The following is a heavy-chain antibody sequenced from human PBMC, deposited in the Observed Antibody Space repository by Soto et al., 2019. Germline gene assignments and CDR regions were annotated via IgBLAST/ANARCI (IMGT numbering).Heavy chain of an antibody. CDR2: IYPGDSDT. D-gene: IGHD3-3*01. CDR3: ARLLELRSLEVGYGMDV. V-gene: IGHV5-51*01. CDR1: GYSFTSYW. J-gene: IGHJ6*02. Sequence: PGESLKISCKGSGYSFTSYWIGWVRQMPGKGLEWMGIIYPGDSDTRYSPSFQGQVTISADKSISTAYLQWSSLKASDTAMYYCARLLELRSLEVGYGMDVWGQGTTVTVSS.